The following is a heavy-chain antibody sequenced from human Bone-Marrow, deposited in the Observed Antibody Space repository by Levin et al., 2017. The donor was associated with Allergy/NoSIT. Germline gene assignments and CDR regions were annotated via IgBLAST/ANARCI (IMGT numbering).Heavy chain of an antibody. D-gene: IGHD3/OR15-3a*01. Sequence: PGGSLRLSCAASGFTFSSYAMHWVRQAPGKGLEWVAVISYDGSNKYYADSVKGRFTISRDNSKNTLYLQMNSLRAEDTAVYYCARDSRTGPAGGAFDIWGHGTMVTVSS. CDR1: GFTFSSYA. J-gene: IGHJ3*02. CDR3: ARDSRTGPAGGAFDI. CDR2: ISYDGSNK. V-gene: IGHV3-30*04.